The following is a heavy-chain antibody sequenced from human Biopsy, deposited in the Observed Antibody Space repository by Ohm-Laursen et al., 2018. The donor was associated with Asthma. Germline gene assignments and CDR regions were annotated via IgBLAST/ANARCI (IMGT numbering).Heavy chain of an antibody. CDR3: ARGGYYGDRRHHNGLDV. CDR2: IITVFGTS. D-gene: IGHD4-17*01. CDR1: GATISRYA. Sequence: SSVKVSCKASGATISRYAISWVRQAPGQGLEWMGGIITVFGTSNYAQKFQGRVTFTADGSTSTAYMELTSLRKEDTAVYYCARGGYYGDRRHHNGLDVWGQGTTVTVSS. V-gene: IGHV1-69*01. J-gene: IGHJ6*02.